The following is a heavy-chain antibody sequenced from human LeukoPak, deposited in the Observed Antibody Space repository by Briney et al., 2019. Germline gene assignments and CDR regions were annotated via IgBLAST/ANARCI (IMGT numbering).Heavy chain of an antibody. CDR3: ARGLGSGNYYAY. D-gene: IGHD1-26*01. J-gene: IGHJ4*02. CDR1: GYPFTNYY. Sequence: ALVKVSCKASGYPFTNYYIHWVRQAPGQGLEWVGVINPSGGGATYAQSFRDRVNMTRDTSMNTVYMELSSLRFEDTAVYYCARGLGSGNYYAYWGQGTLVSVSS. V-gene: IGHV1-46*01. CDR2: INPSGGGA.